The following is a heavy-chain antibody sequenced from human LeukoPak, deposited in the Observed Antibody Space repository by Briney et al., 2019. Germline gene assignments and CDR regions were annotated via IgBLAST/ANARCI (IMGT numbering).Heavy chain of an antibody. CDR2: ISYDGSNK. CDR3: AKDYRLLWFGELVKY. J-gene: IGHJ4*02. V-gene: IGHV3-30*18. D-gene: IGHD3-10*01. CDR1: GLTFSSYG. Sequence: GGSLRLSCAASGLTFSSYGMHWVRQAPGEGLEWVALISYDGSNKDYADSVKGRFTISRDNSKNTLYLQMNSLRAEDTAVYYCAKDYRLLWFGELVKYWGQGTLVTVSS.